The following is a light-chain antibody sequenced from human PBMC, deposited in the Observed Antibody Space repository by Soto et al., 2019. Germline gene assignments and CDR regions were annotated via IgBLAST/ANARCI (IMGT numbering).Light chain of an antibody. CDR1: SSDVGSFNY. J-gene: IGLJ1*01. V-gene: IGLV2-14*01. Sequence: QSALTQPASVSGSPGQSITISCTATSSDVGSFNYVSWYQHHPGKAPKLMIYEVTSQPSGVSNRFSGSKSGNTASLTISGLQAEDEADYYCVSYATSTTLYVFGSGTKVTVL. CDR2: EVT. CDR3: VSYATSTTLYV.